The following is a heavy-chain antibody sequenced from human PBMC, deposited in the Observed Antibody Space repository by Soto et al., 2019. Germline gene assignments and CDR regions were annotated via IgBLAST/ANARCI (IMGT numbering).Heavy chain of an antibody. V-gene: IGHV1-8*01. D-gene: IGHD6-6*01. J-gene: IGHJ6*03. CDR2: MNPNSGNT. CDR1: GYTFTSYD. CDR3: ARGSGARRSYYYYMDV. Sequence: QVQLVQSGAEVKKHGASVKVSCKASGYTFTSYDINWVRQATGQGLEWMGWMNPNSGNTGYAQKFQGRVTMTRNTSISTAYMELSSLRSEDTAVYYCARGSGARRSYYYYMDVWGKGTTVTVSS.